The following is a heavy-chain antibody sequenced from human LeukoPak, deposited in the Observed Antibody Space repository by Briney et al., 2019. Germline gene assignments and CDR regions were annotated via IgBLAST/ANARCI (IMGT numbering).Heavy chain of an antibody. CDR2: INPNSGGT. J-gene: IGHJ6*02. V-gene: IGHV1-2*06. CDR1: GYTFTDYY. CDR3: ARVRVMVYPYYYYGMDV. Sequence: ASVKVSCKASGYTFTDYYMHWVRQAPGQGLERMGRINPNSGGTNYAQKFQGRVTMTRDTSISTAYMELSRLRSDDTAVYYCARVRVMVYPYYYYGMDVWGQGTTVTVSS. D-gene: IGHD2-8*01.